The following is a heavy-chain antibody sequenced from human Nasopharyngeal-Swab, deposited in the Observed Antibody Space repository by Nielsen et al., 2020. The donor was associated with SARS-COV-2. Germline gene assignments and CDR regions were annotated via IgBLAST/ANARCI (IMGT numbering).Heavy chain of an antibody. CDR2: LKQDGSEE. V-gene: IGHV3-7*01. CDR1: GFTFSRFW. CDR3: ARMNYYFYYGMDV. J-gene: IGHJ6*02. Sequence: GESLKISCAASGFTFSRFWMTWVRQAPGKGLEWVAYLKQDGSEEYYVDSVEGRFTISRDNAKNSLYLQMSSLRAEDTAVYYCARMNYYFYYGMDVWGQGTTVTVSS.